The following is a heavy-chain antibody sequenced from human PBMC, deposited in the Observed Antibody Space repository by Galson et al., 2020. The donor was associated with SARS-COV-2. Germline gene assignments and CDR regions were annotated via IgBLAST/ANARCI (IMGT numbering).Heavy chain of an antibody. Sequence: TGGSLRLSCAAYGFTFSSYALYWVCQTPGNGQDYVSSISINGGSNSVKGRFTISRDNSKNTLYLQMNSLRAEDTAVYFCAKDLAFIDETLRIFGIVIVVDGLDVWCRGTTVTVSS. CDR3: AKDLAFIDETLRIFGIVIVVDGLDV. CDR1: GFTFSSYA. V-gene: IGHV3-64*01. CDR2: ISINGGS. D-gene: IGHD3-3*01. J-gene: IGHJ6*02.